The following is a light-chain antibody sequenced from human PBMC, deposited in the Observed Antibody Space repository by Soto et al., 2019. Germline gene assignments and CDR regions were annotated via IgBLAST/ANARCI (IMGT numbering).Light chain of an antibody. CDR2: SHR. CDR1: SSNIGAGFD. Sequence: QSVLTQPPSVSGAPGQRVTISCTGSSSNIGAGFDVHWYQQFPGAAPKLLIYSHRNRPSGVPDRFSGSKSGTSASLAITGLQAEDEADYYCQSYESNLSGFVFGTGTKVTVL. J-gene: IGLJ1*01. V-gene: IGLV1-40*01. CDR3: QSYESNLSGFV.